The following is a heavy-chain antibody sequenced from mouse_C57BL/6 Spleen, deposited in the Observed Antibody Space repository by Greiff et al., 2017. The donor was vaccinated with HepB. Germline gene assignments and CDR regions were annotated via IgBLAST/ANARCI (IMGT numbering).Heavy chain of an antibody. D-gene: IGHD3-1*01. Sequence: VQLQQSVPQLVKPGASVKITCKASGYSFTSNYIHWVKQRSGQGLEWIGWLYPGSGNTKYNEKFKGKATVTADTSSSTAYMQLCGLTSEDSAVYYCARSGSLCYWGQGPTLPVSS. J-gene: IGHJ2*01. V-gene: IGHV1-66*01. CDR1: GYSFTSNY. CDR2: LYPGSGNT. CDR3: ARSGSLCY.